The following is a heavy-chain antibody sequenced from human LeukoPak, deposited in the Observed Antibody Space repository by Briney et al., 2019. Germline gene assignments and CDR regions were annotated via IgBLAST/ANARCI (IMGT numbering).Heavy chain of an antibody. V-gene: IGHV4-39*07. J-gene: IGHJ3*02. CDR3: ARVRKIAPRGAFDI. Sequence: SETLSLTCTVSGGSISSSSYYWGWIRQPPGKGLEWIGSIYYSGSTYYNPSLKSRVTISVDTSKNQFSLKLSSVTAADTAVYYCARVRKIAPRGAFDIWGQGTMVTVSS. D-gene: IGHD6-13*01. CDR1: GGSISSSSYY. CDR2: IYYSGST.